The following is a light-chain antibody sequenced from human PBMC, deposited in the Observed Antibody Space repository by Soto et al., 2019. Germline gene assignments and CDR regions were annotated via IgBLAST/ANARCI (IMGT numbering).Light chain of an antibody. Sequence: QSALTQPPSAPGSTGQSVTISCTGTSIDVGGYNYVSWYQQHPVKAPKLMLYEVSKRPSGVPDRFSGSKSGNTASLTDSGLQAEDEADYYFISYACSNNWDVVFGGGTKLTV. CDR2: EVS. CDR1: SIDVGGYNY. V-gene: IGLV2-8*01. J-gene: IGLJ2*01. CDR3: ISYACSNNWDVV.